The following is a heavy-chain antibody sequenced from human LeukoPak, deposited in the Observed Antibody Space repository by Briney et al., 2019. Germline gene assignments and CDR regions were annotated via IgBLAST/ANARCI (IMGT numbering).Heavy chain of an antibody. J-gene: IGHJ5*02. CDR3: AVAPGYSYGPA. Sequence: GGSLRLSCAASGSTFSSYGMNWVRQAPGKGLEWVSYISSSGSTIYYADSVKGRFTISRDNAKNSLYLQMNSLRAEDTAVYYCAVAPGYSYGPAWGQGTLVTVSS. D-gene: IGHD5-18*01. V-gene: IGHV3-48*03. CDR1: GSTFSSYG. CDR2: ISSSGSTI.